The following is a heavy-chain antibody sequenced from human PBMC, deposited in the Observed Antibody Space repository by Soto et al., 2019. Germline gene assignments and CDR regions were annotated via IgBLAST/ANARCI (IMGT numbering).Heavy chain of an antibody. J-gene: IGHJ3*02. CDR2: IYLSGAT. CDR3: ARSPSTSSIGTFDI. CDR1: GGSISSFY. V-gene: IGHV4-4*07. D-gene: IGHD6-6*01. Sequence: SETLSLTCTVSGGSISSFYWNWIRLSAGKGLEWIGRIYLSGATTYNPSLQSRVTMAVDTSKNQFSLKLSSLTAADTAVNYCARSPSTSSIGTFDIWGQGTKVTVSS.